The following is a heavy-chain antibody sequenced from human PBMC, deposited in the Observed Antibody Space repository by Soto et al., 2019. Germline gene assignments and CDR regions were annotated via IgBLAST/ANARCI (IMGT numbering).Heavy chain of an antibody. V-gene: IGHV1-3*01. CDR3: ARDVGLLMGPFDI. CDR2: INAGHGTT. Sequence: ASVKVSCKASGYNFISYTVDWVRQAPGQRLEWMGWINAGHGTTKYSQKFQGRVTISRDTSATTVYMELTSLTSEDTAVYYCARDVGLLMGPFDIWGQGTMVTVSS. CDR1: GYNFISYT. D-gene: IGHD5-18*01. J-gene: IGHJ3*02.